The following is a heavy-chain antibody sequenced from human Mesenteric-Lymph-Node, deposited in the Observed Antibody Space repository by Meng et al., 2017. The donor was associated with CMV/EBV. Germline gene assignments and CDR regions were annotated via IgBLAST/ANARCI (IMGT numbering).Heavy chain of an antibody. J-gene: IGHJ4*02. CDR3: GKDRGMAVAGPGVVDY. Sequence: GESLKISCAASGFTFSTYNMNWVRQAPGKGLEWVSSISSGSSYIYYADSAKGRFTISRDNSKNMLYLQMNSLSVEDTAVYYCGKDRGMAVAGPGVVDYWGQGTLVTVSS. CDR2: ISSGSSYI. CDR1: GFTFSTYN. V-gene: IGHV3-21*04. D-gene: IGHD6-19*01.